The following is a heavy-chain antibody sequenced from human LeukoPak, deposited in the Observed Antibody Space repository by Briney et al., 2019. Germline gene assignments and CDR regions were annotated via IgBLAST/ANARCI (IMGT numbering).Heavy chain of an antibody. CDR1: GYPISSGYY. CDR2: IYHSESA. V-gene: IGHV4-38-2*02. D-gene: IGHD5-24*01. Sequence: PSETLSLTCTVSGYPISSGYYWGWIRQPPGKGLEWIGSIYHSESAYYNPSLKSRVTISVDTSKNQFSLKLSSVTAADTAVYYCAREKATINYYYYYMDVWGKGTTVTISS. J-gene: IGHJ6*03. CDR3: AREKATINYYYYYMDV.